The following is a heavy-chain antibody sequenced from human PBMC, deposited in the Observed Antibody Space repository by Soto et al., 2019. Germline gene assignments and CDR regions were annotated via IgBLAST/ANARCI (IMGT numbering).Heavy chain of an antibody. CDR1: GFTFSRYA. D-gene: IGHD1-26*01. Sequence: QVQLVESGGGVVQPGRSLRLSCAASGFTFSRYAMHWVRQAPGKGLEWVAVISYDGSNKYYADSVKGRFTISRDNSKNTLYLQMNSLRAEDTAVYYCAKDHSGSQGYWGQGTLVTVSS. J-gene: IGHJ4*02. CDR2: ISYDGSNK. V-gene: IGHV3-30*04. CDR3: AKDHSGSQGY.